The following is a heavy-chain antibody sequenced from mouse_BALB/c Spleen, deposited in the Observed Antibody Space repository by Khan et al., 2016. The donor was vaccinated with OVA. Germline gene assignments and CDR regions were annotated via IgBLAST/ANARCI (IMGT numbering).Heavy chain of an antibody. D-gene: IGHD2-1*01. CDR2: IWSDGST. Sequence: QMQLEESGPALVAPSQSLSITCTISGFSLTDYGVHWVRQPPGKGLEWLVVIWSDGSTTYNSALKSRLSISKDNSKSQVFLKMNSLQTDDTAVYYCARQHYYHYYVMDYWGQGTSVTVSS. V-gene: IGHV2-6-1*01. CDR1: GFSLTDYG. J-gene: IGHJ4*01. CDR3: ARQHYYHYYVMDY.